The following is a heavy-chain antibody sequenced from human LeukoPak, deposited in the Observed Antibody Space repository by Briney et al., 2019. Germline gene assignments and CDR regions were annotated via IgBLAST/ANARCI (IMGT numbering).Heavy chain of an antibody. D-gene: IGHD1-14*01. CDR3: AKDSTGPSDY. J-gene: IGHJ4*02. V-gene: IGHV3-33*06. Sequence: HSGGSLRLSCAASGFTFSSYGMHCVRQAPGKGLEWVAVIWYDGSNKYYADSVKGRFTISRDNSKNPLYLQMASLRAKETAVYYCAKDSTGPSDYWGQGTLVTVSS. CDR2: IWYDGSNK. CDR1: GFTFSSYG.